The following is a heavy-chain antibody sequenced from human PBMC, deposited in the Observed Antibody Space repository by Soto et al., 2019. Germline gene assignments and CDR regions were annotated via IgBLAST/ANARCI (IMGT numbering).Heavy chain of an antibody. CDR3: AKGWQHFDFWCLDY. CDR2: ISGSAGTT. Sequence: EVQLLESGGGFVQPGGSLRLSCAASGFTFSSYAMNWVRQAPGKGLEWVSSISGSAGTTNYASSVEGRFTISRDNSKNTLYLQMKSLRAEDTGVYYCAKGWQHFDFWCLDYWGQGTLATVSS. CDR1: GFTFSSYA. V-gene: IGHV3-23*01. D-gene: IGHD3-3*01. J-gene: IGHJ4*02.